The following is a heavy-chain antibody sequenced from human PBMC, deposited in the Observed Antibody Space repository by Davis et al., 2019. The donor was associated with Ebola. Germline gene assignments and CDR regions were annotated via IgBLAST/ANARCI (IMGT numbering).Heavy chain of an antibody. V-gene: IGHV4-34*01. CDR3: ARSYGRCFARFDP. Sequence: MPSETLSLTCAVYGGSFSGYYWSWIRQPPGKGLEWIGEIKHRGNSNYNTSLKSRVTMSVDTSKNQVSLSLRSVTAADTALYYCARSYGRCFARFDPWGQGALVTVSS. J-gene: IGHJ5*02. CDR1: GGSFSGYY. D-gene: IGHD2-15*01. CDR2: IKHRGNS.